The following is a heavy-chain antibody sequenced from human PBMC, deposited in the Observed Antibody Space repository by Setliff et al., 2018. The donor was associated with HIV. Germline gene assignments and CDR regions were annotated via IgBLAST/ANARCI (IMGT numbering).Heavy chain of an antibody. J-gene: IGHJ1*01. CDR1: GGSFSGYY. D-gene: IGHD2-2*01. CDR2: VYTSGTT. Sequence: SETLSLTCAVYGGSFSGYYWSWIRQPPGKGLEWIGNVYTSGTTVYNHSLKSRVAISVDASKKRFSLTLRSATAADTALYFCARRERYCSGTTCYRYFQHWGQGTLVTVSS. V-gene: IGHV4-34*01. CDR3: ARRERYCSGTTCYRYFQH.